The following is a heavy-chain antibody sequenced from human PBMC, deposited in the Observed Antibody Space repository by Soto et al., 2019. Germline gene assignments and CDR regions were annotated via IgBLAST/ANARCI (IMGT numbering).Heavy chain of an antibody. V-gene: IGHV3-23*01. Sequence: EVQLLETGGGLIQPGGSLRLSCAGSGFTFSYYGMNWVRHAPGKGLEWVSGLTWGGSAYYAESVRGRFTISRDNSKSILYVQMNSPRVEDTAVYYCANERTCSTYDRMDVWGQGTPVTVSS. CDR1: GFTFSYYG. D-gene: IGHD6-6*01. J-gene: IGHJ6*02. CDR3: ANERTCSTYDRMDV. CDR2: LTWGGSA.